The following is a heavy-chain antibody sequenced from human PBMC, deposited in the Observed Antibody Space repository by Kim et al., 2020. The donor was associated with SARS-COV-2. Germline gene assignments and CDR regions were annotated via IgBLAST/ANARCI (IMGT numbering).Heavy chain of an antibody. Sequence: YNPSLKSRVTMSVDTSKNQFSLKLSSVTAADTAVYYCARGYGDYSDAFDIWGQGTMVTVSS. D-gene: IGHD4-17*01. CDR3: ARGYGDYSDAFDI. V-gene: IGHV4-4*07. J-gene: IGHJ3*02.